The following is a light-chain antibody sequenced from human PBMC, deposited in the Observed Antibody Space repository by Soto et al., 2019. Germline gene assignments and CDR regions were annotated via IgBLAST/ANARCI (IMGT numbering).Light chain of an antibody. V-gene: IGKV1-8*01. CDR1: QGISSY. CDR3: QQYNTYPRT. CDR2: AAS. Sequence: IRMTQSPSSLSASTGDRVTITCRASQGISSYLAWYQQKPGKAPKLLIYAASTLQSGVPSRFSGSGSGTEFTLTISSLQPDDFVTYYCQQYNTYPRTFGQGTKVDIK. J-gene: IGKJ1*01.